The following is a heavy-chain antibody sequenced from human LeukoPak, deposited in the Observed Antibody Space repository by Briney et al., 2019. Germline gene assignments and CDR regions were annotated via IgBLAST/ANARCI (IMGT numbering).Heavy chain of an antibody. CDR3: ARWDRFHGV. V-gene: IGHV3-21*01. J-gene: IGHJ4*02. Sequence: GGSLRLSCAASGFTFSTYSMNWVRQAPGKGLEWVSSISSTSTYIYYADSVKVRFTISRDNAKNSLYLQMNNLRAEDTAVYYCARWDRFHGVWGQGTLVTVSS. CDR1: GFTFSTYS. CDR2: ISSTSTYI. D-gene: IGHD1-14*01.